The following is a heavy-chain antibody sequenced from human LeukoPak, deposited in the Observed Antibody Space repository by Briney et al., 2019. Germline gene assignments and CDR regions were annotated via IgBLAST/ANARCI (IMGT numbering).Heavy chain of an antibody. CDR3: ARDNSGSLDF. D-gene: IGHD6-19*01. V-gene: IGHV3-53*01. CDR1: GFAVNSYF. CDR2: LYNGDKT. J-gene: IGHJ4*02. Sequence: GGSLRLSCAASGFAVNSYFMTWVRQFPGKGLRWVSILYNGDKTYYVDSVRGRFTISRDISKNTLYLQMNSLRAEDTAVYYCARDNSGSLDFWGQGTLVTVSS.